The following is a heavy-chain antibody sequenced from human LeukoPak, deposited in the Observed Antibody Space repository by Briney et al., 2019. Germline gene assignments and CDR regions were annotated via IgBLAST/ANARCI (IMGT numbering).Heavy chain of an antibody. CDR2: ITGSSSTI. V-gene: IGHV3-48*02. Sequence: GGSLRLSCAASGFNFRTYNMNWVRQAPGKGLEWVSYITGSSSTIYYADSVKGRFTISRDNAKNSLYLQMNSLRDEDTAVYYCASLYSYGYNYWGQGTLVTVSS. CDR3: ASLYSYGYNY. CDR1: GFNFRTYN. J-gene: IGHJ4*02. D-gene: IGHD5-18*01.